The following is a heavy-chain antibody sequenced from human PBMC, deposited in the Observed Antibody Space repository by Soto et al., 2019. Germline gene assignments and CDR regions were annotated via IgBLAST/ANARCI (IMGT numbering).Heavy chain of an antibody. D-gene: IGHD2-15*01. CDR3: ASRTIGYCSGGSCYRNAFDI. CDR1: GGSFSGYY. CDR2: INHSGST. J-gene: IGHJ3*02. Sequence: QVQLQQWGAGLLKPSETLSLTCAVYGGSFSGYYWSWIRQPPGKGLEWIGEINHSGSTNYNPSLKRRVTISVDTSKNQCSLKLSSVTAADTAVYYCASRTIGYCSGGSCYRNAFDIWGQGTMVTVSS. V-gene: IGHV4-34*01.